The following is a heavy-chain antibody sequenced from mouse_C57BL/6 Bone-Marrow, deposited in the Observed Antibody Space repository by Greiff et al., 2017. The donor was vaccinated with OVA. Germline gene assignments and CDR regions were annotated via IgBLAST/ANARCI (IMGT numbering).Heavy chain of an antibody. V-gene: IGHV5-16*01. CDR1: GFTFSDYY. D-gene: IGHD3-1*01. Sequence: DVKLVESEGGLVQPGSSMKLSCTASGFTFSDYYMAWVRQVPEKGLEWVANINYDGSSTYYLDSLKSRFIISRDNAKNILYLQMSSLKSEDTATYYCARDRGYKGGFDYWGQGTTLTVSS. CDR3: ARDRGYKGGFDY. J-gene: IGHJ2*01. CDR2: INYDGSST.